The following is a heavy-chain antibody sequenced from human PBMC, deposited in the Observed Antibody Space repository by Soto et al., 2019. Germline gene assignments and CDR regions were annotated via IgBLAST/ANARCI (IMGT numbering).Heavy chain of an antibody. V-gene: IGHV4-39*01. CDR2: IYYSGST. CDR3: ARQRMYYYDSSGYSWVP. D-gene: IGHD3-22*01. Sequence: SETLSLTCTVSGGSISSGGYYWSWIRQHPGKGLEWIGYIYYSGSTYYNPSLKSRVTISVDTSKNQFSLKLSSVTAADTAVYYCARQRMYYYDSSGYSWVPWGQGTLVTAPQ. CDR1: GGSISSGGYY. J-gene: IGHJ5*02.